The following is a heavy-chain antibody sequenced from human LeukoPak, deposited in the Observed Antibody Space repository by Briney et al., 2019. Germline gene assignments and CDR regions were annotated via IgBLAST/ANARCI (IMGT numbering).Heavy chain of an antibody. J-gene: IGHJ6*02. CDR1: GFTFSSYS. Sequence: GGSLRLSCAASGFTFSSYSMNWVRQAPGKGLEWVSSISSSSSYIYYADSVNGRFTISRDNAKNSLYLQMNSLRAEDTAVYYCARGKGSLEYSSSYGMDVWGQGTTVTVSS. D-gene: IGHD6-6*01. CDR2: ISSSSSYI. CDR3: ARGKGSLEYSSSYGMDV. V-gene: IGHV3-21*01.